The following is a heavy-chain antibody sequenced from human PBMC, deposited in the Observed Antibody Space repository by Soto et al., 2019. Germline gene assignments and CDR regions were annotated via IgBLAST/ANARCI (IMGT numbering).Heavy chain of an antibody. CDR1: GFTFSSYA. CDR2: ISDTGVGT. CDR3: AKYVTTTAFDY. Sequence: EVQLLESGGGLVQPGGSLRLSCADSGFTFSSYAVSGVRQAPGKGLEWVSSISDTGVGTYYGDSVKGRFTISRDNSKNTLYLQMISLRAEDTAVYYCAKYVTTTAFDYWGQGNLVTVSS. V-gene: IGHV3-23*01. D-gene: IGHD4-17*01. J-gene: IGHJ4*02.